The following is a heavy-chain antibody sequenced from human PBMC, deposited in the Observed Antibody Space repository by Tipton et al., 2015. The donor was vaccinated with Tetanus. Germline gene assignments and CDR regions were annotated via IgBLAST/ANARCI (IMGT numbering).Heavy chain of an antibody. CDR1: GFTVNNNY. D-gene: IGHD5-24*01. V-gene: IGHV3-53*01. Sequence: SLRLSCAVSGFTVNNNYMSWVRQAPGKGLEWVSVIYSDGRTYYADSVQGRFTLSRDNSKNTLYLQMNSLRVGDTAVYYCARDDRDGLDSRGYYAMGVWGQGTTVVVSS. CDR2: IYSDGRT. CDR3: ARDDRDGLDSRGYYAMGV. J-gene: IGHJ6*02.